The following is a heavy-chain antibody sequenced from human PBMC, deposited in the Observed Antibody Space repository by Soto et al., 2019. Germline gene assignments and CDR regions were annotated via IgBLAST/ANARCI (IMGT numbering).Heavy chain of an antibody. CDR2: INSDGSST. CDR3: ARDLRNYYDSSGYYRGERWVGYYYYYGMDV. CDR1: GFTFSSYW. V-gene: IGHV3-74*01. Sequence: GGSLRLSCAASGFTFSSYWMHWVRQAPGKGLVWVSRINSDGSSTSYADSVKGRFTISRDNAKNTLYLQMNSLRAEDTAVYYCARDLRNYYDSSGYYRGERWVGYYYYYGMDVWGQGTTVTV. J-gene: IGHJ6*02. D-gene: IGHD3-22*01.